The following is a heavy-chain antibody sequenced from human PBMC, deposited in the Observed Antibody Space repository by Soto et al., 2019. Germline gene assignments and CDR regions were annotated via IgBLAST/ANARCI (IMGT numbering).Heavy chain of an antibody. CDR3: AGGYDYVWGSYRQGYYFDY. CDR2: IIPIFGTA. J-gene: IGHJ4*02. CDR1: GGTFSSYA. D-gene: IGHD3-16*02. Sequence: QVQLVQSGAEVKKPGSSVKVSCKASGGTFSSYAISWVRQAPGQGLEWMGGIIPIFGTANYAQKFQGRVTITADESTSTAYMELSSLRSEDTAVYYCAGGYDYVWGSYRQGYYFDYWGQGTLVTVSS. V-gene: IGHV1-69*12.